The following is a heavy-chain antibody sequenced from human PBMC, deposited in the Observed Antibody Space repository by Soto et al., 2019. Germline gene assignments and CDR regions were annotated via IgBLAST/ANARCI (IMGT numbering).Heavy chain of an antibody. V-gene: IGHV4-61*01. J-gene: IGHJ5*02. CDR3: ARAIQSYNWFEP. CDR1: GGSFRNGNYY. CDR2: VYYSGST. D-gene: IGHD4-4*01. Sequence: SETLSLTCTVSGGSFRNGNYYWIWIRQPPGKGLEWIGYVYYSGSTNYNPSLKSRFTISVDTSKNQFSLELSSVTTADTAVYYCARAIQSYNWFEPCCQGTRV.